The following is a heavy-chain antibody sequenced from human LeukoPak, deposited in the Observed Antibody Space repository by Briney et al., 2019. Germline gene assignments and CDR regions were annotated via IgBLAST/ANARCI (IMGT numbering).Heavy chain of an antibody. CDR1: GGSISSYY. CDR3: ARVDCSSTSCYPLD. Sequence: SETLSLTCTVSGGSISSYYWSWLRQPPGKGLEWIGYIYYSGSTNYNPSLKSRVTISVDTSKNQFSLKLSSVTAADTAVYYCARVDCSSTSCYPLDWGQGTLVTVSS. D-gene: IGHD2-2*01. CDR2: IYYSGST. V-gene: IGHV4-59*01. J-gene: IGHJ4*02.